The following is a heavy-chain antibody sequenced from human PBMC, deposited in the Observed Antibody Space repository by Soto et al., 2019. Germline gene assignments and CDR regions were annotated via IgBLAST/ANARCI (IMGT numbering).Heavy chain of an antibody. Sequence: SETLSLTCAVSGGSISSGGYSWSWIRQPPGKGLEWIGYIYHSGSTYYNPSLKSRVTISVDRSKNQFSLKLSSVTAADTAVYYCARVMDNWNYGAMDVWGQGTTVTVSS. CDR3: ARVMDNWNYGAMDV. V-gene: IGHV4-30-2*01. CDR1: GGSISSGGYS. J-gene: IGHJ6*02. CDR2: IYHSGST. D-gene: IGHD1-7*01.